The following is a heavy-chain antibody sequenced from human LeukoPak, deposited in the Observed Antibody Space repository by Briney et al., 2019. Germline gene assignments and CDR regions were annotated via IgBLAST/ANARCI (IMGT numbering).Heavy chain of an antibody. Sequence: GGSLRLSCAASGFTFSDYCMNWVRQAPGTGLEWVSSISEISTYIYHADSVKGRFTISRDNARNSLYLQMNSLRAEDTAVYYCARRRGDCSSTSCYFYDDYWGQGTLVTVSS. D-gene: IGHD2-2*01. V-gene: IGHV3-21*01. CDR3: ARRRGDCSSTSCYFYDDY. CDR2: ISEISTYI. J-gene: IGHJ4*02. CDR1: GFTFSDYC.